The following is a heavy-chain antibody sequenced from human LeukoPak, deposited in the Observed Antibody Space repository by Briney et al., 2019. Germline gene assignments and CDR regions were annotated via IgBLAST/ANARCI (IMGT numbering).Heavy chain of an antibody. Sequence: SGGSLRLSCAASGFTFSSCGMHWVRQAPGKGLEWVAVISYDGGQKYYADSVKGRFTISRDNPKNTLYLEMNSLRAEDTAVYYCAKGQERRLGPYLDSWGQGTLVTVSS. CDR3: AKGQERRLGPYLDS. D-gene: IGHD3-9*01. V-gene: IGHV3-30*18. CDR1: GFTFSSCG. CDR2: ISYDGGQK. J-gene: IGHJ4*02.